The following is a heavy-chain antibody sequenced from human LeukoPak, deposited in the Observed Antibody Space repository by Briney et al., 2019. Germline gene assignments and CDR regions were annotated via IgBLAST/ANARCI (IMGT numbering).Heavy chain of an antibody. CDR1: GDSVSRSDSY. CDR2: IYYSGRT. CDR3: ARRRYYDGSGYLE. J-gene: IGHJ1*01. V-gene: IGHV4-39*01. D-gene: IGHD3-22*01. Sequence: SETVSLTCSVSGDSVSRSDSYWDWIRQPPGKGLEWIGTIYYSGRTYYSPSLKSRVTMSVDPSNNQFSLNLRSATAADTALYYCARRRYYDGSGYLEWGQGTLLSVSS.